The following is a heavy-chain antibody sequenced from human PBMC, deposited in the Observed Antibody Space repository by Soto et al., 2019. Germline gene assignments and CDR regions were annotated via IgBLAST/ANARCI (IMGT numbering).Heavy chain of an antibody. CDR1: GYTFSSYY. CDR3: ARDHIAAADTYALDI. Sequence: EASVKVSCKASGYTFSSYYMHWVRQAPGQGLEWVGLINPGTGATTYAQKFQGRATMTSDTSTSTVYMELRSLTSEDTAVYYCARDHIAAADTYALDIWGQGAMVTVSS. J-gene: IGHJ3*02. D-gene: IGHD6-25*01. V-gene: IGHV1-46*01. CDR2: INPGTGAT.